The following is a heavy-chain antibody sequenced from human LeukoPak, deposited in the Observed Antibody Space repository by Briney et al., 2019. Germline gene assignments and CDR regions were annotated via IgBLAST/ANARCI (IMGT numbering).Heavy chain of an antibody. CDR1: GGSFSGYY. CDR2: INHSGST. CDR3: ARVSQQWLVRAFDI. D-gene: IGHD6-19*01. Sequence: SETLSLTCAAYGGSFSGYYWSWIRQPPGKGLEWIGEINHSGSTNYNPSLKSRVTISVDTSKNQFSLKLSSVTAADTAVYYCARVSQQWLVRAFDIWGQGTMVTVSS. J-gene: IGHJ3*02. V-gene: IGHV4-34*01.